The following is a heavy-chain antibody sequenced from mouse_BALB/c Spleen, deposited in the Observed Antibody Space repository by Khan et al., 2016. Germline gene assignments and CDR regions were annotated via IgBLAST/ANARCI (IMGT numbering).Heavy chain of an antibody. CDR2: ITYSGTS. D-gene: IGHD2-3*01. CDR3: ARDYDGYYSLGY. V-gene: IGHV3-8*02. J-gene: IGHJ2*01. CDR1: GDSITSGY. Sequence: EVQLQESGPSLVKPSQTLSLTCSVTGDSITSGYWNWIRKFPGNKLEFMGYITYSGTSYYNPSLKSRISITRDTSKNQYYRQLNSVTTEDTATYYCARDYDGYYSLGYWGQGTTLTVSS.